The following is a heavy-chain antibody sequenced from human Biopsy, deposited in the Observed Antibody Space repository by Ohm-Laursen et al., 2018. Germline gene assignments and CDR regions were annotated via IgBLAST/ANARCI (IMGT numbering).Heavy chain of an antibody. D-gene: IGHD6-19*01. CDR2: IYSGGNT. J-gene: IGHJ4*02. Sequence: SDTLSLTCTVSGDSLTSGPENWNWIRQSPGQGLEYIGFIYSGGNTNYNPSLKNRVTMSVDTSKNQFYLKLYSVTAADTAVYYCARGRRTSGWPYFDNWGQGALVIVSS. V-gene: IGHV4-61*01. CDR1: GDSLTSGPEN. CDR3: ARGRRTSGWPYFDN.